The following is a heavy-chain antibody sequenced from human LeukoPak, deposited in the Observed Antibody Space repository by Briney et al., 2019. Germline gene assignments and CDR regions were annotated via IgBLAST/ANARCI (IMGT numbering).Heavy chain of an antibody. CDR2: INPDGSKV. CDR3: ARDRGYSSFDD. J-gene: IGHJ4*02. D-gene: IGHD2-15*01. V-gene: IGHV3-7*01. CDR1: GFTFSNSW. Sequence: GGSLRLSCAAYGFTFSNSWMTWVRQAPGKDLEWVATINPDGSKVAYVGSVKGRFTISRDNAKNSVYLQMSSLRVEETGVFYCARDRGYSSFDDWGQGALVAVSS.